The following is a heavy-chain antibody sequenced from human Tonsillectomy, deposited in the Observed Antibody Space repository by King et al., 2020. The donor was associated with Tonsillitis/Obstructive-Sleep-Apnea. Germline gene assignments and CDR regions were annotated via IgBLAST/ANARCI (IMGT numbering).Heavy chain of an antibody. J-gene: IGHJ6*02. Sequence: QLVQSGAEVKKPGASVKVSCKASGYTFTSYGISWVRQAPGQGLEWMGWISGYNGNTNYAQKFQGRVTMPTDTSTRTVYMELRSLGSDDMAVYYCARDVKNYDPYGIDVWGQGTTVTVSS. D-gene: IGHD3-3*01. CDR1: GYTFTSYG. CDR3: ARDVKNYDPYGIDV. CDR2: ISGYNGNT. V-gene: IGHV1-18*03.